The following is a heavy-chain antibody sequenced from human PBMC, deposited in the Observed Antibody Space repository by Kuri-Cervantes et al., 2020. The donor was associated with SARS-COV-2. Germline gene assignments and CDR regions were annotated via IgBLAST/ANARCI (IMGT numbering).Heavy chain of an antibody. J-gene: IGHJ6*02. CDR3: ARDGGGHYYDSSGYYHYYYYGMDV. CDR2: IYYSGST. CDR1: GGSISSSSYY. D-gene: IGHD3-22*01. V-gene: IGHV4-61*01. Sequence: GSLRLSCTVSGGSISSSSYYWGWIRQPPGKGPEWIGYIYYSGSTNYNPSLKSRVTISVDTSKNQFSLKLSSVTAADTAVYYCARDGGGHYYDSSGYYHYYYYGMDVWGQGTTVTVSS.